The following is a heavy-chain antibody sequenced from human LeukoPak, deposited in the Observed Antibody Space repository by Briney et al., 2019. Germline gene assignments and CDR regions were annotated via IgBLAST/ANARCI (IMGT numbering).Heavy chain of an antibody. CDR3: ARTPWPDGGNDY. D-gene: IGHD2-15*01. Sequence: PSETLSLTCAVYGGSFSGYYWSWIRQPPGKGLEWIGEINHSGSTNYNPSLKSRVTISVDTSKSQFSLKLSSVTAADTAVYYCARTPWPDGGNDYWGQGTLVTVSS. CDR2: INHSGST. CDR1: GGSFSGYY. J-gene: IGHJ4*02. V-gene: IGHV4-34*01.